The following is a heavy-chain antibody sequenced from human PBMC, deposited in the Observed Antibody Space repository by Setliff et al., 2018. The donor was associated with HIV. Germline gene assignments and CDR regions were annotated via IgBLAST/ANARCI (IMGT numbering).Heavy chain of an antibody. CDR2: IDWDDDK. CDR3: AHIARIKMVRGVPNWFDS. CDR1: GFSLSTSAMC. D-gene: IGHD3-10*01. Sequence: SGPTLVNPTQTLTLTCTFSGFSLSTSAMCVSWIRQPPGKALEWLARIDWDDDKYYSTSLKTRLTISKDTSKNQVVLTMTNMDLVDTATYFCAHIARIKMVRGVPNWFDSWGPGTLVTVSS. J-gene: IGHJ5*01. V-gene: IGHV2-70*12.